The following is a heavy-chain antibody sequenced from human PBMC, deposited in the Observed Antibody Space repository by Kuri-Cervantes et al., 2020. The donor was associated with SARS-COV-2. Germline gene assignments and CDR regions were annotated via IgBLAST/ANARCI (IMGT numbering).Heavy chain of an antibody. Sequence: GESLKISCAASGFTFSSYTMSWVRQAPGKGLEWVSGISGSDGSTYYADSVKGRFTISRDNSKNTLYLQMNSLRAEDTAVYYCAKGRIHHSDAFDIWGQGTMVTVSS. V-gene: IGHV3-23*01. CDR3: AKGRIHHSDAFDI. CDR2: ISGSDGST. J-gene: IGHJ3*02. D-gene: IGHD1-14*01. CDR1: GFTFSSYT.